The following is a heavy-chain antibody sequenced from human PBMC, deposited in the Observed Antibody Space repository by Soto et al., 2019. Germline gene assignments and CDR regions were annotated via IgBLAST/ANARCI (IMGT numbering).Heavy chain of an antibody. J-gene: IGHJ6*02. CDR2: ISGYNGNT. Sequence: QVQLVQSGAEVKKPGASVKVSCKASGYTFTSYGISWVRQAPGQGLEWMGWISGYNGNTNYAQKLQGRVTMTTDTSTRTAYMELRSLRSDDTAVYYCARDYCSGGSCPTAGPYYGMDVWGQGTTVTVSS. CDR3: ARDYCSGGSCPTAGPYYGMDV. D-gene: IGHD2-15*01. CDR1: GYTFTSYG. V-gene: IGHV1-18*01.